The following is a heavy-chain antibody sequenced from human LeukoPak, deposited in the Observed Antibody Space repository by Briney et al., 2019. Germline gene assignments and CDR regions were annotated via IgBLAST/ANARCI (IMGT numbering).Heavy chain of an antibody. D-gene: IGHD2-2*01. CDR3: AKVDRQSQLLCGLGY. V-gene: IGHV3-23*01. J-gene: IGHJ4*02. CDR2: IRGRGGST. Sequence: GGSLRLSCAASGFAFRSYAMSWVRQAPGKGLEWVSAIRGRGGSTYYAESVKGRFTICRDNSRNTLYLQMHSLRADDTAVYYCAKVDRQSQLLCGLGYWGEGTLVTVSS. CDR1: GFAFRSYA.